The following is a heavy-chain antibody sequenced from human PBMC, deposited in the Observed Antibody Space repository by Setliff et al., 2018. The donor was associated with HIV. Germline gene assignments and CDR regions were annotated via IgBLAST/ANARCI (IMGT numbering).Heavy chain of an antibody. CDR3: ARVLMGIAAADEKLDY. V-gene: IGHV3-20*04. Sequence: GGSLRLSCAASGFTFDDYDMSWVRQGQGKGLEWVSGINWNGGSTDYADSVKGRFTISRDNAKNSLYLQMSSLRAEDTAVYYCARVLMGIAAADEKLDYWGQGTLVTVSS. CDR1: GFTFDDYD. J-gene: IGHJ4*02. CDR2: INWNGGST. D-gene: IGHD6-13*01.